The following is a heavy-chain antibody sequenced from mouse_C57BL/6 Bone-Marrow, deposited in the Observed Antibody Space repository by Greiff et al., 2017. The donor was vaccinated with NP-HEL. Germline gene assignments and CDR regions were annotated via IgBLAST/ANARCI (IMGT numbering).Heavy chain of an antibody. CDR1: GYTFTSYW. J-gene: IGHJ4*01. D-gene: IGHD5-1*01. CDR3: ARTYRGAMDY. Sequence: QVHVKQPGAELVKPGASVKMSCKASGYTFTSYWITWVKQRPGQGLEWIGDIYPGSGSTNYNEKFKSKATLTVDTSSSTAYMQLSSLTSEDSAVYYCARTYRGAMDYWGQGTSVTVSS. CDR2: IYPGSGST. V-gene: IGHV1-55*01.